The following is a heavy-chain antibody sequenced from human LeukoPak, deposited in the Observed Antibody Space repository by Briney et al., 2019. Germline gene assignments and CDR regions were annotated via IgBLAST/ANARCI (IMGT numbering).Heavy chain of an antibody. V-gene: IGHV3-7*01. D-gene: IGHD2-15*01. CDR3: GRGGYCSGGTCYRFNAFDI. Sequence: GGSLRLSCAASEFTFSTYWMSWVRQAPGKRLEWVANINQDGSEKYYVDSVKGRFTISRDNAKNSLYLQMNSLRAEDTAVYYCGRGGYCSGGTCYRFNAFDIWGQGTTVTVSS. J-gene: IGHJ3*02. CDR1: EFTFSTYW. CDR2: INQDGSEK.